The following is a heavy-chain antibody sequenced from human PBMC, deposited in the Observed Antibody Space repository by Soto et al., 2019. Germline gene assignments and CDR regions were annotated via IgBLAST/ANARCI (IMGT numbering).Heavy chain of an antibody. CDR1: GFTFSNYA. D-gene: IGHD4-17*01. J-gene: IGHJ4*02. CDR3: AKDLRSDGVWDFDY. Sequence: GGSLRLSCAASGFTFSNYAMSWVRQAPGKGLKWVSTIGVTGGDTYYADSVKGRFSISRDNSKNTLSLQIISLRAEDTAVYYCAKDLRSDGVWDFDYWGQGTLVTVSS. CDR2: IGVTGGDT. V-gene: IGHV3-23*01.